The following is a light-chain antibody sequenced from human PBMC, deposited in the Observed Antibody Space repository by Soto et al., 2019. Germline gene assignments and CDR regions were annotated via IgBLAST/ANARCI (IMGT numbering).Light chain of an antibody. Sequence: QSALTQPASVSGSPGQSIAISCTGTSSDVVTYKYVSWYQQHPGKAPKLMIYEVSIRPSGVSYRFSGSKSGNTASLTISVIRPEDEAYYDCCSYAGSTTRVVFGGGTKLTVL. CDR2: EVS. CDR1: SSDVVTYKY. V-gene: IGLV2-14*01. J-gene: IGLJ2*01. CDR3: CSYAGSTTRVV.